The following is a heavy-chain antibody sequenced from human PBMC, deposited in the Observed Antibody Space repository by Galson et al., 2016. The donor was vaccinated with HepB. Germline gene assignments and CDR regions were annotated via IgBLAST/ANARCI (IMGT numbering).Heavy chain of an antibody. J-gene: IGHJ4*02. CDR3: ARLIYGDFCFDS. CDR2: ITGSGDIT. D-gene: IGHD4-17*01. CDR1: GFTFSSFA. V-gene: IGHV3-23*01. Sequence: SLRLSCAASGFTFSSFAMSWVRQAPGKGLEWVAAITGSGDITYYADSVNGRFTMSRDNSKNSVYLQMNSLRAEDSAIYYCARLIYGDFCFDSWGQGTLVTVSS.